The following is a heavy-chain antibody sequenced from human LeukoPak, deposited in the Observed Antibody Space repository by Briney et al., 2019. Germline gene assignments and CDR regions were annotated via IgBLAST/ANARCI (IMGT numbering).Heavy chain of an antibody. Sequence: GGSLRLSCAASGFTFSSYSMSWVRQTPGKGLEWVANINQDGSERYYVDSVKGRFTISRDNAKNSLYLQMNSLRAEDTAVYYCAKFYSSSSGGFDYWGQGTLVTVSS. CDR3: AKFYSSSSGGFDY. V-gene: IGHV3-7*01. D-gene: IGHD6-6*01. CDR2: INQDGSER. CDR1: GFTFSSYS. J-gene: IGHJ4*02.